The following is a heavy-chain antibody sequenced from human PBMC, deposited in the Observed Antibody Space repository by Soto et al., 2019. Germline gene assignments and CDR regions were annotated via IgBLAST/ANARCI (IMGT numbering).Heavy chain of an antibody. V-gene: IGHV3-23*01. D-gene: IGHD2-15*01. Sequence: EVQLLESGGGLVQPGGSLRLSCAASGFTFSSYAMSWVRQAPGKGLEWVSAISGSGGSTYYADSVKGRFTISRDNSKNTLYLQMNSLRAEDTAVYYCAKGGGEKGYCSGGSCYGALDYWGQGTLVTVSS. CDR2: ISGSGGST. J-gene: IGHJ4*02. CDR3: AKGGGEKGYCSGGSCYGALDY. CDR1: GFTFSSYA.